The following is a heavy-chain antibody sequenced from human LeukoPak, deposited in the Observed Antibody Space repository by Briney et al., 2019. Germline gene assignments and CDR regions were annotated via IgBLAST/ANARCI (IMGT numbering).Heavy chain of an antibody. V-gene: IGHV1-18*01. J-gene: IGHJ4*02. CDR3: ARDRAGYCSGGSCYGPQPYDY. CDR1: GYTFTSYG. Sequence: ASVKVSCKASGYTFTSYGISWVRQAPGQGLEWMGWISAYNGNTNYAQKLQGRVTMTTDTSTSTAYMELRSLRSDDTAVYYCARDRAGYCSGGSCYGPQPYDYWGQGTLVTVSS. CDR2: ISAYNGNT. D-gene: IGHD2-15*01.